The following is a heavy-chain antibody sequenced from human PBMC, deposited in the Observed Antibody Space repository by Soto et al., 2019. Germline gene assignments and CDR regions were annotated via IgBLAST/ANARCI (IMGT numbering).Heavy chain of an antibody. CDR2: ISGSFGST. D-gene: IGHD5-18*01. Sequence: GGSLRLSCVASGFSFSSYAMNWVRQAPGKGLEWVSTISGSFGSTYYADSVQGRFTVSRDNSKNTLYLQMNSLRAEDTAVYYCARDFYGGYTYGPGDYWGQGALVTVSS. CDR3: ARDFYGGYTYGPGDY. J-gene: IGHJ4*02. V-gene: IGHV3-23*01. CDR1: GFSFSSYA.